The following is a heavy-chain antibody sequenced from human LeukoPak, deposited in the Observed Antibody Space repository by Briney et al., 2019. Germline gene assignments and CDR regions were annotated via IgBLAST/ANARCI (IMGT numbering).Heavy chain of an antibody. CDR2: VYYTEST. D-gene: IGHD2-2*01. V-gene: IGHV4-39*01. CDR3: LSWDCTKTSCSDHHYDIDV. CDR1: GPSISSSPNY. Sequence: AETLSLTCTVSGPSISSSPNYWGWIRQPPGKGLEWFGNVYYTESTHYNPSLKSRVTISVDTSKPQFSLNLTSVTAADTAVYYCLSWDCTKTSCSDHHYDIDVWGKGTTVIVSS. J-gene: IGHJ6*03.